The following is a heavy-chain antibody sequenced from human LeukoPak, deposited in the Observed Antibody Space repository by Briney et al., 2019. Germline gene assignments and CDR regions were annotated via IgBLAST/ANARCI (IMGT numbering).Heavy chain of an antibody. J-gene: IGHJ3*02. V-gene: IGHV4-31*03. Sequence: SETLSLTCTVSGGSISSGGYYWSWIRQHPGKGLEWIGYIYYSGSTYYNPSLKSRIIISVDTSKNQFSLKLSSVSAADTAAYYCARDRDYGGRAFDIWGQGTMVTVSS. CDR1: GGSISSGGYY. CDR3: ARDRDYGGRAFDI. D-gene: IGHD4-17*01. CDR2: IYYSGST.